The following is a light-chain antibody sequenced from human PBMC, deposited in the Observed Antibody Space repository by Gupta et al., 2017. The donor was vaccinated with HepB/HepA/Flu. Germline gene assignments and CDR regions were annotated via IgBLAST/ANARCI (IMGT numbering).Light chain of an antibody. CDR2: DAS. V-gene: IGKV3-11*01. J-gene: IGKJ4*01. Sequence: EIVLTQSPATLSLSPGERATLSCRARQSVSSYLAWYQQKPGQAPRLLIYDASNRATGSPARFSGSGAGTDFTLTISSREPEDFAVYYCQQRSNWHPSLTFGGGTKVEIK. CDR3: QQRSNWHPSLT. CDR1: QSVSSY.